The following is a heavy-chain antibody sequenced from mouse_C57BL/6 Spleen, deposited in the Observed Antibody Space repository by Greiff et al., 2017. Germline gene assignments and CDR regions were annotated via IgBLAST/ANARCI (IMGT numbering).Heavy chain of an antibody. CDR2: MYPGDGDT. V-gene: IGHV1-82*01. CDR3: ARGITTVVEGY. CDR1: GYAFSSSW. J-gene: IGHJ2*01. Sequence: VQLQESGPELVKPGASVKISCKASGYAFSSSWMNWVKQRPGKGLEWIGRMYPGDGDTNYNGKFKGKATLTADKSSSTAYMQLSSLTSEDSAVYFCARGITTVVEGYWGQGTTLTVSS. D-gene: IGHD1-1*01.